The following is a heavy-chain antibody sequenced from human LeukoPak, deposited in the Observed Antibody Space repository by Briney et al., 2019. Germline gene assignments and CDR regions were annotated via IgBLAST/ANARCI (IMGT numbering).Heavy chain of an antibody. D-gene: IGHD3-16*02. Sequence: PSETLSLTCTVSGGSISSYYWSWIRQPPGKGLEWIGYIYYSGSTNYNPSLKSRVTISVDTSKNQFSLKLSSVTAADTAVYYCARAYYDYVWGSYRYRRQPDRDWFDPWGQGTLVTVSS. CDR2: IYYSGST. V-gene: IGHV4-59*12. CDR3: ARAYYDYVWGSYRYRRQPDRDWFDP. CDR1: GGSISSYY. J-gene: IGHJ5*02.